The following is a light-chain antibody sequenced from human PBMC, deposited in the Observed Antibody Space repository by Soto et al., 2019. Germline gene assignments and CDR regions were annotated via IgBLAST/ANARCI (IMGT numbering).Light chain of an antibody. V-gene: IGKV1-33*01. CDR3: QQYDSLPYT. J-gene: IGKJ2*01. Sequence: DIQMIQSPSSLSASVGDRVTITCKPSQDITKYLSWFQQKPGKAPNLLIYDASKLETGVPSRFSGSGSGTEFTLTISSLQAEDIATYYCQQYDSLPYTFGQGTKVEIK. CDR1: QDITKY. CDR2: DAS.